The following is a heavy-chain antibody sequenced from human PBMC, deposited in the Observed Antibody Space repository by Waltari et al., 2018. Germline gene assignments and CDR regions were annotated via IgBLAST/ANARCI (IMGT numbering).Heavy chain of an antibody. D-gene: IGHD6-19*01. J-gene: IGHJ4*02. CDR1: GFTFSSYG. Sequence: QVQLVESGGGVVQPGGSLRLSCAASGFTFSSYGMHWVGQAPGKGLEWVAFIRYDGSNKYYADSVKGRFTISRDNSKNTLYLQMNSLRAEDTAVYYCAKDNAAVAGAGPFDYWGQGTLVTVSS. CDR2: IRYDGSNK. V-gene: IGHV3-30*02. CDR3: AKDNAAVAGAGPFDY.